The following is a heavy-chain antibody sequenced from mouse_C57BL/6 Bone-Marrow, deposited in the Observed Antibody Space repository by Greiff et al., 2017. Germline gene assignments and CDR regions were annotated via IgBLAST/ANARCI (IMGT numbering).Heavy chain of an antibody. CDR2: ISDGGSYT. CDR1: GFTFSSYA. J-gene: IGHJ2*01. V-gene: IGHV5-4*01. CDR3: ARERVLFLWAFDY. D-gene: IGHD1-1*02. Sequence: EVQLVESGGGLVKPGGSLKLSCAASGFTFSSYAMSWVRQTPEKRLEWVATISDGGSYTYYPDNVKGRFTISRDNAKNNLYLQLSHLKSEDTAMYYCARERVLFLWAFDYWGQGTTLTVSS.